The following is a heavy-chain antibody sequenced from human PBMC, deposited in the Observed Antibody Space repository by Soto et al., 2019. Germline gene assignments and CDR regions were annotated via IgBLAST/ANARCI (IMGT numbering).Heavy chain of an antibody. J-gene: IGHJ6*02. V-gene: IGHV5-51*01. CDR1: GYSFTSYW. D-gene: IGHD2-2*01. CDR3: ARGGYCSSTSCSDYYSCMDV. CDR2: IYPGDSDT. Sequence: GESLKISCKGSGYSFTSYWIGWVRQMPGKGLEWMGIIYPGDSDTRYSPSFQGQVTISADKSISTAYLQWSSLKASATAMYYCARGGYCSSTSCSDYYSCMDVWGQGTTVKISS.